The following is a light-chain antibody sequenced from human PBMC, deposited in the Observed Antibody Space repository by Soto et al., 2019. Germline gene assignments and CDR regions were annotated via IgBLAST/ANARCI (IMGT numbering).Light chain of an antibody. J-gene: IGLJ1*01. Sequence: QSVLTQPPSASGSPGQSVTISCTGTSSDVGGYKYVSWYQQHPGKAPKLMRFEVNKRPSGVPDRFSGSKSGNTASLTVSGLQAEDEADYYCSSYAGINNLGVFGTGTKVTVL. CDR1: SSDVGGYKY. CDR3: SSYAGINNLGV. V-gene: IGLV2-8*01. CDR2: EVN.